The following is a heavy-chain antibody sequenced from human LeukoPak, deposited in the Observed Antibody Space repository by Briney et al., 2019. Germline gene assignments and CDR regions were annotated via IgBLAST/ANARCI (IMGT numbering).Heavy chain of an antibody. Sequence: PLETLSLTCTVSNYSISTDYYWSWIRQPAGKGLEWIGRIYTSGSTNYNPSLKSRVTISVDTSKNQFSLKLSSVTAADTAVYYCARDRKGLIAAAGTGGFDYWGQGTLVTVSS. V-gene: IGHV4-61*02. J-gene: IGHJ4*02. D-gene: IGHD6-13*01. CDR1: NYSISTDYY. CDR3: ARDRKGLIAAAGTGGFDY. CDR2: IYTSGST.